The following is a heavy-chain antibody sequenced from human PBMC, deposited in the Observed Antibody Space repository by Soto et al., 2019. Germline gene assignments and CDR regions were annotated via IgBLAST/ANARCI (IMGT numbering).Heavy chain of an antibody. V-gene: IGHV5-51*01. Sequence: GESLKISCQCSGYTFSNFWIAWVRQLPGKGLEWMGIIYPGDYETRYSPSFHGKVTISADRSIGTAYLQWSSLEASDSAFYFCASSPRSSTYFDYWGQGALGTVSA. CDR2: IYPGDYET. J-gene: IGHJ4*02. D-gene: IGHD6-13*01. CDR1: GYTFSNFW. CDR3: ASSPRSSTYFDY.